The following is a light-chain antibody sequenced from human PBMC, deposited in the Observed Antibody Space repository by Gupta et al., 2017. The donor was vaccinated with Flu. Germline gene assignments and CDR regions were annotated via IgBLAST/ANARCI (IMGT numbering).Light chain of an antibody. J-gene: IGLJ2*01. CDR2: EDN. CDR1: KLGNKY. Sequence: SSELIQPPSVSVSPGQTATITCSGDKLGNKYACWYQQKPGQSPVLVIYEDNKRPSAIPERFSGSNSGTTATLTISVTQGRDEDDYYCQVWGSSTVVFGGGTKLTVL. CDR3: QVWGSSTVV. V-gene: IGLV3-1*01.